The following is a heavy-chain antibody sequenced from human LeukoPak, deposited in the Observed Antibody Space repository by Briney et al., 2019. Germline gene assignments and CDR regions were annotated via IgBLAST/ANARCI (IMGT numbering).Heavy chain of an antibody. D-gene: IGHD3-10*01. CDR3: ASAFITMVRGVMFYYYYGMDV. CDR2: IYGDGSFT. Sequence: GGSLRLSCAASGFTFSNFWMHWVRQAPGKGLVWVALIYGDGSFTTYADYVKGRFTISRDNSKNTLYLQMNSLRAEDTAVYYCASAFITMVRGVMFYYYYGMDVWGQGTTVTVSS. V-gene: IGHV3-74*03. J-gene: IGHJ6*02. CDR1: GFTFSNFW.